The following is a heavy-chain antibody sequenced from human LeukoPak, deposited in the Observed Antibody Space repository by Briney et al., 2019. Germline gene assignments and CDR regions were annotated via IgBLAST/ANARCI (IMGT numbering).Heavy chain of an antibody. V-gene: IGHV4-39*07. J-gene: IGHJ4*02. CDR1: GGSISSSSYY. Sequence: PSETLSLTCTVSGGSISSSSYYWGWIRQPPGRGLEWIGSIYYSGSTYYNPSLKSRVTISVDTSKNQFSLKLSSVTAADTAVYYCATDSSRGYWGQGTLVTVSS. D-gene: IGHD6-13*01. CDR3: ATDSSRGY. CDR2: IYYSGST.